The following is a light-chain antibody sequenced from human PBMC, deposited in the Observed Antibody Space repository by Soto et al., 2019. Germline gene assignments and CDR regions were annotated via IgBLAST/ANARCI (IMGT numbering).Light chain of an antibody. CDR3: QQSYSTLRT. CDR2: KAS. V-gene: IGKV1-5*03. J-gene: IGKJ1*01. CDR1: QIIDTW. Sequence: DIQMTQSPSSLSASVGDRITITCRASQIIDTWLAWYQQKPGKVLKLLIYKASSLEHGVSSRFSGSGSGPAFTITISSLQPEDFATYYCQQSYSTLRTFGQGTKVDI.